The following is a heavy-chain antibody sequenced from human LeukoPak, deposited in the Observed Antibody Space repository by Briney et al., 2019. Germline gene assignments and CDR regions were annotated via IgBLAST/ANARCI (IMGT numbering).Heavy chain of an antibody. Sequence: GGSLRLSCAASGFTVSSNYMSWVRQAPGKGLEWVSVIYSGGSTYYADSVKGRFTISRDNSKNTLYLQMNSLRAEDTAVYYCARDLVAGDGFLDAFDIWGQGTMVTVSS. V-gene: IGHV3-53*01. CDR3: ARDLVAGDGFLDAFDI. J-gene: IGHJ3*02. CDR2: IYSGGST. CDR1: GFTVSSNY. D-gene: IGHD2-15*01.